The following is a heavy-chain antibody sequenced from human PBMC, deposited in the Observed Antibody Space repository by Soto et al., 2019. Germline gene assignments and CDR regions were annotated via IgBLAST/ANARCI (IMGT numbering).Heavy chain of an antibody. J-gene: IGHJ4*02. CDR2: IIPIFGTA. Sequence: SVKVSCKASGGTFSSYAISWVRQAPGQGLEWMGGIIPIFGTANYAQKFQGRVTITADESSSTAYMELSSLISEDTAVYYCARGTLRSLEWFRDYRGQGTLVTVSS. V-gene: IGHV1-69*13. CDR1: GGTFSSYA. D-gene: IGHD3-3*01. CDR3: ARGTLRSLEWFRDY.